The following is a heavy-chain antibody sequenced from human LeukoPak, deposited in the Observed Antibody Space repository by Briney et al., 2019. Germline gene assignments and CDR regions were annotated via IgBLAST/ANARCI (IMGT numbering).Heavy chain of an antibody. CDR1: GYTLTSSG. D-gene: IGHD3-22*01. Sequence: ASVQVSCKASGYTLTSSGINWVRPAPGQGLEWVGWITAYNGDTNYPQGDQGRITLTSDTSTGTAHMELRSLSSDDTAVYYCALALSGSVAGPSDYWGQGTLVTVSS. J-gene: IGHJ4*02. V-gene: IGHV1-18*01. CDR3: ALALSGSVAGPSDY. CDR2: ITAYNGDT.